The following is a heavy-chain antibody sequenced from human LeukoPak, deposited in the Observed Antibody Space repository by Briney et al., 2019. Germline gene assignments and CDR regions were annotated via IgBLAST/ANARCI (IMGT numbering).Heavy chain of an antibody. CDR1: GFTFRSFS. V-gene: IGHV3-21*01. D-gene: IGHD2-15*01. J-gene: IGHJ3*02. Sequence: AGGSLRLSCAASGFTFRSFSMNWVRQPPGKGLEWVSSISSSSIYMNYADSLKGRFTISRDNAKNLLYLQMNTLRAEDTAAYYCARVQCSGGRCNDAFDIWGQGTMVTVSS. CDR3: ARVQCSGGRCNDAFDI. CDR2: ISSSSIYM.